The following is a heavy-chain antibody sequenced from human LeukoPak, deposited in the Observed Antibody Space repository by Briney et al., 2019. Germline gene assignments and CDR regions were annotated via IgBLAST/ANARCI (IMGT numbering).Heavy chain of an antibody. CDR1: GYTFTGYY. V-gene: IGHV1-2*02. CDR2: INPNSGGT. CDR3: ARSEGGLYYHYYYMDV. D-gene: IGHD3-22*01. J-gene: IGHJ6*03. Sequence: ASVKVSCKASGYTFTGYYMHWVRQAPGQGLEWMGWINPNSGGTNYAQKFQGRVTMTRDTSISTAYMELSRLRSDDTAVYYCARSEGGLYYHYYYMDVWGKGTTVTISS.